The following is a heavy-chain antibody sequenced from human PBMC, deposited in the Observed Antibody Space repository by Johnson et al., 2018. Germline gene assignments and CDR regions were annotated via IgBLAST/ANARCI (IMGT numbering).Heavy chain of an antibody. CDR3: ARDLCSSTRCYSNVDY. J-gene: IGHJ4*02. CDR1: GFTFSSYW. V-gene: IGHV3-7*01. D-gene: IGHD2-2*02. Sequence: VQLVQSGGGLVQPGGSLRLSCAASGFTFSSYWMIWVRQAPGKGLEWVANIKQDGSEKYYVDSVKGRFTISSDNAKNSLYLQMNRLRAEDTAVYYCARDLCSSTRCYSNVDYWGQGTLVTVSS. CDR2: IKQDGSEK.